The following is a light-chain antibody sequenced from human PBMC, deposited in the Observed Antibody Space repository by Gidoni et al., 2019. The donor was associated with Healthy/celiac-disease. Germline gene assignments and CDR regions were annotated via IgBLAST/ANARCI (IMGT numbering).Light chain of an antibody. V-gene: IGLV3-21*04. J-gene: IGLJ2*01. CDR3: QVWDSSSDHVV. CDR1: NIGSKR. CDR2: YYS. Sequence: SYVLPQPPSVSVAPGKTARITCGGNNIGSKRVHWYQQKPGQAPVLVIYYYSDRPSGIPERFSGSNSGNTATLTISRVEAGDEADYYCQVWDSSSDHVVFGGGTKLTVL.